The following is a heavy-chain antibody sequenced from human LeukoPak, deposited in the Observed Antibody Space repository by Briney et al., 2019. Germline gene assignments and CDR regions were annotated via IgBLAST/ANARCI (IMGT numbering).Heavy chain of an antibody. CDR2: IIPILGTA. CDR3: ARDQITNYYDSSGYYEYFDL. J-gene: IGHJ2*01. CDR1: GGTFSSYA. D-gene: IGHD3-22*01. Sequence: SVKVSCKASGGTFSSYAISWVRQAPGQGLEWMGGIIPILGTANYAQKFQGRVTITADEFTSTAYMELSSLRSEDTAVYYCARDQITNYYDSSGYYEYFDLWGRGTLVTVSS. V-gene: IGHV1-69*13.